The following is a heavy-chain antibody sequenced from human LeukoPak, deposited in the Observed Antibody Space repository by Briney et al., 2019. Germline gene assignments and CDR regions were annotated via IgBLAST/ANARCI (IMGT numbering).Heavy chain of an antibody. D-gene: IGHD6-19*01. CDR1: GFTFSSYG. J-gene: IGHJ4*02. Sequence: QTGGSLRLSCAASGFTFSSYGMHWVRQAPGTGLEWVAFIRYDGSNKYYADSVKGRFTISRDNSKNTLYLQMNSLRAEDTAVYYCAAPTGGIVGWLVLDFDYWGQGTLVTVSS. CDR3: AAPTGGIVGWLVLDFDY. CDR2: IRYDGSNK. V-gene: IGHV3-30*02.